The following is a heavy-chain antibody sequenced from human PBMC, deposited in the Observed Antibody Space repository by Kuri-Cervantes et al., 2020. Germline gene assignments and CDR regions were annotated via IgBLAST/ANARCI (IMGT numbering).Heavy chain of an antibody. CDR1: GGSISSYY. CDR2: IYYSGST. CDR3: ARDQGSDYYDSSGDAAFDI. D-gene: IGHD3-22*01. J-gene: IGHJ3*02. V-gene: IGHV4-59*01. Sequence: SETLSLTCTVSGGSISSYYWSWIRQPPGKGLEWIGYIYYSGSTNYNPSLKSRVTISVDTSKNQFSLKLSSVTAADTAVYYCARDQGSDYYDSSGDAAFDIWGQGTMVTV.